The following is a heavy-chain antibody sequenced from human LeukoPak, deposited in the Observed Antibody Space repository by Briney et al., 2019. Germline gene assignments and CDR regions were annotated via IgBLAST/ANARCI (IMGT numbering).Heavy chain of an antibody. Sequence: GESLAISCKGSGYSFTNYRIGWVREMPGKGLEWMGIIYPGDSDTRYTPSFQGQVTMSADKSINTAYLQWSSLKASDTAMYYCARRQGCSSTSCPPDYSGQGTLVTVSP. CDR1: GYSFTNYR. D-gene: IGHD2-2*01. J-gene: IGHJ4*02. CDR3: ARRQGCSSTSCPPDY. CDR2: IYPGDSDT. V-gene: IGHV5-51*01.